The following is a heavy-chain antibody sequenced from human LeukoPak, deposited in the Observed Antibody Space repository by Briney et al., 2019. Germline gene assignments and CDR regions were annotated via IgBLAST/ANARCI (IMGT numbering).Heavy chain of an antibody. D-gene: IGHD1-1*01. J-gene: IGHJ4*02. CDR3: ARHDYNWKTFDY. Sequence: SETLSLTCTVSGVSISRYYWSWVRQPPGKGLEWIGSVHYSGNTNYNPSLKSRVTISLDTSKNQFSLKLSYVTTADTAVYYCARHDYNWKTFDYWGQGTLVTVSS. CDR1: GVSISRYY. CDR2: VHYSGNT. V-gene: IGHV4-59*08.